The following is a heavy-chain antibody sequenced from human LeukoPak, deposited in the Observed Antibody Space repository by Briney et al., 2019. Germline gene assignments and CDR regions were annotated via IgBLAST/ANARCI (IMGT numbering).Heavy chain of an antibody. Sequence: GGSLRLSCAASGFTFSGYGMHWVRQAPGKGLEWVAVISYDGSNKYYADSVKGRFTISRDNSKNTLYLQMNSLRAEDTAVYYCAKDFYGDFLYYFDYWGQGTLVTVSS. CDR3: AKDFYGDFLYYFDY. J-gene: IGHJ4*02. CDR2: ISYDGSNK. D-gene: IGHD4-17*01. V-gene: IGHV3-30*18. CDR1: GFTFSGYG.